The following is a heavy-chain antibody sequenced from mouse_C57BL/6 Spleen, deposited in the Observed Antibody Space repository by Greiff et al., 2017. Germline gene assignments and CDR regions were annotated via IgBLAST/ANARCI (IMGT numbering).Heavy chain of an antibody. D-gene: IGHD2-1*01. Sequence: EVQLQQSGPGLVKPCQSLSLTCSVTGYSITSGYYWNWIRQFPGNKLEWMGYISYDGSNNYNPSLKNRISITRDTSKNQFFLKLNSVTTEDTATYYCARPYGNYWYFDVWGTGTTVTVSS. CDR3: ARPYGNYWYFDV. J-gene: IGHJ1*03. V-gene: IGHV3-6*01. CDR2: ISYDGSN. CDR1: GYSITSGYY.